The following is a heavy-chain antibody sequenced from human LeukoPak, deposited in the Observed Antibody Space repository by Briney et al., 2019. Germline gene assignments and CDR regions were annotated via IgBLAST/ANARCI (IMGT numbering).Heavy chain of an antibody. CDR1: GFTFSSYS. CDR3: ARDRAYYDSSGQFDY. Sequence: PGGSLRLSCAASGFTFSSYSMNWVRQAPGKGLEWVSSISSGSSYIYYADSVKGRFTISRDNAKNSLYLQMNSLRAEDTAVYYCARDRAYYDSSGQFDYWGQGTLVTVSS. J-gene: IGHJ4*02. V-gene: IGHV3-21*01. D-gene: IGHD3-22*01. CDR2: ISSGSSYI.